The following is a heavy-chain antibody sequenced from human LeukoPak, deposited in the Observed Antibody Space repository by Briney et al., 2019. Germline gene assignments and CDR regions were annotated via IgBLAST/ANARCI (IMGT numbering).Heavy chain of an antibody. J-gene: IGHJ4*02. CDR1: GFTFSSYA. CDR2: IRSSGTNT. V-gene: IGHV3-23*01. CDR3: AGPPNFVFLFGFAGFYFDY. Sequence: PGGSLRLSCAASGFTFSSYAMSWIRQAPGKGLEWVASIRSSGTNTYYVDSVKGRFTISRDNSEKTLSLQMNSLTAEDTAIYYCAGPPNFVFLFGFAGFYFDYWARGP. D-gene: IGHD3-3*01.